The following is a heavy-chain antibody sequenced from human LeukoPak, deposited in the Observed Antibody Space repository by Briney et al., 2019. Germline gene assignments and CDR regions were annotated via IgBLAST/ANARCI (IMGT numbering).Heavy chain of an antibody. D-gene: IGHD2-15*01. Sequence: ASVKLSCMASGYTFTGYYMHWVRQAPGLGLEWMGWINPNSGGTNYAQKFQGRVTMTRDTSISTAYMELSRLRSDDTAVCYCAREASPFVVVVAATLIGAFDIWGQGTMVTVSS. CDR2: INPNSGGT. V-gene: IGHV1-2*02. J-gene: IGHJ3*02. CDR1: GYTFTGYY. CDR3: AREASPFVVVVAATLIGAFDI.